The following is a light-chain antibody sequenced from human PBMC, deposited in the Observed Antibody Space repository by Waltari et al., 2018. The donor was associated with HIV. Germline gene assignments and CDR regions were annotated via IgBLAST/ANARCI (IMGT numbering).Light chain of an antibody. Sequence: QSVLTQPPSASGIPGQRVTISCSGSSSNIRSNTVSWYQQLPGTAPKLLIYSNDQRPSGVPDRFSGSKSGTSASLAISGLQSEDEADYYCAAWDDSLNGWVFGGGTKLTVL. J-gene: IGLJ3*02. CDR3: AAWDDSLNGWV. CDR1: SSNIRSNT. CDR2: SND. V-gene: IGLV1-44*01.